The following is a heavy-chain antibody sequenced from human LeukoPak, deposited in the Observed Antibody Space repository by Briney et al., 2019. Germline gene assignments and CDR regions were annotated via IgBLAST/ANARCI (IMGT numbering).Heavy chain of an antibody. V-gene: IGHV4-34*01. CDR1: GFTVKNNY. CDR2: INHSGST. J-gene: IGHJ3*02. CDR3: ARPTWIQLPRYPPPYAFDI. D-gene: IGHD5-18*01. Sequence: NAGGSLRLSCGASGFTVKNNYMNWVRQPPGKGLEWIGEINHSGSTNYNPSLKSRVTISVDTSKNQFSLKLSSVTAADTAVYYCARPTWIQLPRYPPPYAFDIWGQGTMVTVSS.